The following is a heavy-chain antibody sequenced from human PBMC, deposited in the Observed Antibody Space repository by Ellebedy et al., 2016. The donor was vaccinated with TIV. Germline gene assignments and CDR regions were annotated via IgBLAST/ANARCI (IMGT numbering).Heavy chain of an antibody. Sequence: GSLRLSCTVSGDSFSNFYWSWIRQPPGKGLEWIGYIYNYIGTTNYNPSLKSRVTISVDTSTNQVSLKLTSGTAADTAVYYCARLTLVRGVTGPNFDSWGQGTLVTVSA. J-gene: IGHJ4*02. CDR3: ARLTLVRGVTGPNFDS. V-gene: IGHV4-59*08. D-gene: IGHD3-10*01. CDR2: IYNYIGTT. CDR1: GDSFSNFY.